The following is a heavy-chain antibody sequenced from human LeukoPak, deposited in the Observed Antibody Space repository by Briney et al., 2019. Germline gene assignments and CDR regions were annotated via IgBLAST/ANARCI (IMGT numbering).Heavy chain of an antibody. CDR3: AKKHYDAGNYFRFFDY. V-gene: IGHV3-23*01. D-gene: IGHD3-10*01. CDR1: GFTFSSYG. J-gene: IGHJ4*02. Sequence: GGSLRLSCAASGFTFSSYGMSWVRQAPGKGLEWVAGISGSGGSIDYADSVKGRFIISRDNSKNTLYLQMNSLRAEDTAVYYCAKKHYDAGNYFRFFDYWGQGTLVTVSS. CDR2: ISGSGGSI.